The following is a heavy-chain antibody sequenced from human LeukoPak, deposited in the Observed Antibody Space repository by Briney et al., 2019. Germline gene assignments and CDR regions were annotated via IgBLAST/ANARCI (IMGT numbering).Heavy chain of an antibody. Sequence: GGSLRLSCAASGFTFSNYCMNWVRQAPGKGPVWVSRIKSDGSSTRFADSVQGRFTISRNNCKNTLDLQMNSLRAEDTAVYYCARGGESRHWYLGYFAYWGKRRLFTVSS. CDR1: GFTFSNYC. CDR2: IKSDGSST. V-gene: IGHV3-74*01. J-gene: IGHJ4*02. D-gene: IGHD6-13*01. CDR3: ARGGESRHWYLGYFAY.